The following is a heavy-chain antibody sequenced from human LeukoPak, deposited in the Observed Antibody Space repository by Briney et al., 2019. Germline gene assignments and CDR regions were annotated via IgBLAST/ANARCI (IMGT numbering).Heavy chain of an antibody. V-gene: IGHV4-38-2*02. CDR3: ARVTYYDILTGYYKEGNWFDP. CDR1: GYPLTLGYF. J-gene: IGHJ5*02. Sequence: PSETLSLTCTVSGYPLTLGYFWAWLRQPPGKGLEWIGSIFHTGSTYYNPSLTSRVTTSVDTSKNQFSLRLTSVTAADTAIYYCARVTYYDILTGYYKEGNWFDPWGQGTLVTVSS. D-gene: IGHD3-9*01. CDR2: IFHTGST.